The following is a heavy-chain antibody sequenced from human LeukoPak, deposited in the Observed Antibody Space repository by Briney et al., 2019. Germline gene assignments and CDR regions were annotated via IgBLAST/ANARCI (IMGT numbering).Heavy chain of an antibody. CDR2: IYTSGST. Sequence: SETLSLTCAVSGGSISSYYWSWIRQPPGKGLEWIGYIYTSGSTNYNPSLKSRVTISVDTSKNQFSLKLSSVTAADMAVYYCARRDGIAWFDPWGQGTLVTVSS. D-gene: IGHD6-13*01. CDR1: GGSISSYY. V-gene: IGHV4-4*09. J-gene: IGHJ5*02. CDR3: ARRDGIAWFDP.